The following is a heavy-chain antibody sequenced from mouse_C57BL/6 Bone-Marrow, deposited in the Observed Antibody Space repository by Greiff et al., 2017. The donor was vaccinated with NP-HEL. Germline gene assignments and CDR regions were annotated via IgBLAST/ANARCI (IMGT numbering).Heavy chain of an antibody. CDR2: ISSGSSTI. D-gene: IGHD1-1*01. CDR1: GFTFSDYG. J-gene: IGHJ2*01. CDR3: ARRLYYGSDFDY. V-gene: IGHV5-17*01. Sequence: EVQLVESGGGLVKPGGSLKLSCAASGFTFSDYGMHWVRQAPEKGLEWVAYISSGSSTIYYADTVKGRFTISRDKTKNTLCLQVTSLRSEDTAMYYCARRLYYGSDFDYWGQGTTLTVSS.